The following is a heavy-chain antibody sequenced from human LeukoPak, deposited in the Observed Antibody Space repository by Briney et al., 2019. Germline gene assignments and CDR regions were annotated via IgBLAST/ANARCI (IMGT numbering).Heavy chain of an antibody. CDR3: ARHPIAAGGAYNWFDP. Sequence: GESLKISCKGSGYGSGYSFTSHWIACVRQMPGKGLEWIGIIYPRESNTIYSPSFQGQATLSVDTSINTAYLQWISLKASDTAMDYCARHPIAAGGAYNWFDPWGQGTLVTVSS. CDR1: GYSFTSHW. V-gene: IGHV5-51*01. CDR2: IYPRESNT. D-gene: IGHD6-13*01. J-gene: IGHJ5*02.